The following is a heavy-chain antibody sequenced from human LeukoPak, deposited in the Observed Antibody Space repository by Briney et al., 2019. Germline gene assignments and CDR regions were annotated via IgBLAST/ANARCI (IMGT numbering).Heavy chain of an antibody. D-gene: IGHD6-19*01. Sequence: SETLSLTRTVSGGSMNKYYWNWIRQPPGKGLEWIGYIYYSGTTNYNPSLNSRVTISVDTSKNQLSLKLSSVTPADTAIYYCARAPPEESWLVYFDSWGQGTLVTVSS. CDR3: ARAPPEESWLVYFDS. CDR1: GGSMNKYY. CDR2: IYYSGTT. J-gene: IGHJ4*02. V-gene: IGHV4-59*01.